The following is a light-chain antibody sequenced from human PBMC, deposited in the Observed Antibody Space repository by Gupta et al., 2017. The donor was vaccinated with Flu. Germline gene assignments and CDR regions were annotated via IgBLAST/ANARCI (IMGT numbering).Light chain of an antibody. Sequence: DIQMTQSPSSLSASVGDRVTITCRASQYISIYLNWYQQKPGKVPKLLISASYTLQSGVPSRCSGSGSGTVCIITSSGLQPEYLASYYCQNSDTVHLTFGGGTRVEIK. J-gene: IGKJ4*01. V-gene: IGKV1-39*01. CDR1: QYISIY. CDR3: QNSDTVHLT. CDR2: ASY.